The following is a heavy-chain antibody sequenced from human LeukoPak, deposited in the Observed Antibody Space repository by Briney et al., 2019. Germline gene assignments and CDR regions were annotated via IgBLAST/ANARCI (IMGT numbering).Heavy chain of an antibody. V-gene: IGHV1-69*06. CDR3: ARDQTGTGDLEAYYYYYMDV. D-gene: IGHD7-27*01. J-gene: IGHJ6*03. Sequence: SVKVSCKASGGTFSSYATSWVRQAPGQGLEWMGRIIPIFGTANYAQKFQGRVTITADKSTSTAYMELSSLRSEDTAVYYCARDQTGTGDLEAYYYYYMDVWGKGTTVTVSS. CDR2: IIPIFGTA. CDR1: GGTFSSYA.